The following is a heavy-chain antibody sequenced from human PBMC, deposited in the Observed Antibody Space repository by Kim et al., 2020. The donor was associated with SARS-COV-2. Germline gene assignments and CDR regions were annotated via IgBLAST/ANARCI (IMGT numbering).Heavy chain of an antibody. J-gene: IGHJ4*02. V-gene: IGHV5-51*01. CDR3: ARDPTTSSWYDY. D-gene: IGHD6-13*01. Sequence: GESLKISCKGSGYSFTSYCIGRVRQMLGKGLEWMGIIYPGDSDTRYSPSIQGQVTISDDKSISTAYLQWSSLKASNTAKYYCARDPTTSSWYDYWGQGTLITVST. CDR1: GYSFTSYC. CDR2: IYPGDSDT.